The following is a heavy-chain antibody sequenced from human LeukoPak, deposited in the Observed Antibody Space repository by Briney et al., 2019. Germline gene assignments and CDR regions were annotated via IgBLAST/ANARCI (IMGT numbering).Heavy chain of an antibody. D-gene: IGHD3-9*01. CDR3: ARDNSVLRYFDWLFQSGPFDP. CDR1: GYTFTGYY. CDR2: FNTNSGGT. V-gene: IGHV1-2*02. Sequence: ASVKVSCKASGYTFTGYYMHWVRQAPGQGLEWMGWFNTNSGGTNYAQKFPGRVTMTRDTSISTAYMELSRLRSDDTAVYYCARDNSVLRYFDWLFQSGPFDPWGQGTLVTVSS. J-gene: IGHJ5*02.